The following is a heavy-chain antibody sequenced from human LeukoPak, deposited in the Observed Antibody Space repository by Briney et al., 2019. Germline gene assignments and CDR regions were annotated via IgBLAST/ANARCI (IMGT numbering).Heavy chain of an antibody. CDR2: ISSSSSYI. V-gene: IGHV3-21*01. Sequence: GGSLRLSCAASGFTFSSYSMNWVRQAPGKGLEWVSSISSSSSYIYYADSVKGRFTISRDNAKNSLYLQMNSLRAEDTAVYYCARAYRRGSSSWXADXXGQGXXVTV. CDR3: ARAYRRGSSSWXADX. J-gene: IGHJ4*02. D-gene: IGHD6-13*01. CDR1: GFTFSSYS.